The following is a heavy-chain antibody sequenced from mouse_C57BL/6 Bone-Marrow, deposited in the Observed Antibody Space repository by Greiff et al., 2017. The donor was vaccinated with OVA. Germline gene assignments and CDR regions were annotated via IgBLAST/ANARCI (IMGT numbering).Heavy chain of an antibody. CDR3: ARSALITTVVALKN. D-gene: IGHD1-1*01. J-gene: IGHJ2*01. Sequence: VKLQQPGAELVKPGASVKLSCKASGYTFTSYWMHWVKQRPGQGLEWIGMIHPNSGSTNYNEKFKSKATLTVDKSSSTAYMQLSSLTSEDSAVYYCARSALITTVVALKNWGQGTTLTVSS. V-gene: IGHV1-64*01. CDR2: IHPNSGST. CDR1: GYTFTSYW.